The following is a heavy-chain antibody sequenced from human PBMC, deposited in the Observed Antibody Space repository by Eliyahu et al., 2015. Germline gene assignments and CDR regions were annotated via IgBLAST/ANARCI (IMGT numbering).Heavy chain of an antibody. CDR2: ISWNSGSI. D-gene: IGHD6-6*01. J-gene: IGHJ3*01. CDR1: GFXFXDYA. Sequence: EVQLVESGGGLVQPGRSLRLSCAASGFXFXDYAMHWVRQAPGKGLEWVSGISWNSGSIGYADSVKGRFTISRDNAKNSLYLQMNSLRAEDTALYYCAKDIIALAVSSGKGCWGQGTMVTVSS. V-gene: IGHV3-9*01. CDR3: AKDIIALAVSSGKGC.